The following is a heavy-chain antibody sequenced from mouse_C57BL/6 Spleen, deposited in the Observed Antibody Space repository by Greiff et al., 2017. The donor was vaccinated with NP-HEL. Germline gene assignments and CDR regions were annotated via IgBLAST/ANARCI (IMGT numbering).Heavy chain of an antibody. J-gene: IGHJ4*01. V-gene: IGHV1-72*01. D-gene: IGHD6-1*01. CDR2: IDPNSGGT. CDR3: AWLPRREDYAMDY. Sequence: QVRLQQPGAELVKPGASVKLSCKASGYTFTSYWMHWVKQRPGRGLEWIGRIDPNSGGTKYNEKFKSKATLTGDKPSSTAYMQLSSLTSDDSAVYCCAWLPRREDYAMDYWGQGTAVTVSS. CDR1: GYTFTSYW.